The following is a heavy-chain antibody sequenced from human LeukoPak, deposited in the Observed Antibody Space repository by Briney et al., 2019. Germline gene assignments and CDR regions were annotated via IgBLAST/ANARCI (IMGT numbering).Heavy chain of an antibody. CDR2: ISTYNANT. CDR3: AREECSIGVCYPSGY. CDR1: GYSFTSYG. V-gene: IGHV1-18*01. Sequence: ASVKVSCKASGYSFTSYGISWVRQAPGQGLEWMGWISTYNANTNYALKLQGRVTLITDTSTSTAYMELKSLRSDDTAVYYCAREECSIGVCYPSGYWGQGTLVTVSS. J-gene: IGHJ4*02. D-gene: IGHD2-8*01.